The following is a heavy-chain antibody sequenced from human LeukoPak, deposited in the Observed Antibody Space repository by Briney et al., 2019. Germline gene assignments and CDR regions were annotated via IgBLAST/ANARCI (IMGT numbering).Heavy chain of an antibody. CDR1: GYTFTSYD. CDR3: ARVLGEYCSSTSCYMRLDYYYYYYMDV. Sequence: ASVKVSCKASGYTFTSYDINWVRQATGQGLEWMGWMNPNSGNTGYAQKFQGRVTMTRNTSISTAYMELSSLRSEDTAVYYCARVLGEYCSSTSCYMRLDYYYYYYMDVWGKGTTVTVSS. CDR2: MNPNSGNT. V-gene: IGHV1-8*01. J-gene: IGHJ6*03. D-gene: IGHD2-2*02.